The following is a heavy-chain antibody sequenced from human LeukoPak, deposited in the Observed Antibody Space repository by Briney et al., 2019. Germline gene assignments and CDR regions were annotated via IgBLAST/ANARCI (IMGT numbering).Heavy chain of an antibody. CDR3: AREIGPRQLHLWGSAFDY. CDR1: GYTFSNYY. V-gene: IGHV1-46*01. J-gene: IGHJ4*02. D-gene: IGHD5-18*01. CDR2: INPIGGGT. Sequence: ASVKVSCKASGYTFSNYYMHWVRQAPGHGLECMGIINPIGGGTSYAQKFQGRLTMTRDTSTTTVYMELSSLRSEDTDMYYCAREIGPRQLHLWGSAFDYWGQGTLVTVSS.